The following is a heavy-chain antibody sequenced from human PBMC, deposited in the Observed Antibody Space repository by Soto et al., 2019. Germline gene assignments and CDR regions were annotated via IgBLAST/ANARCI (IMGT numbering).Heavy chain of an antibody. CDR1: GFTFSNYG. CDR3: AKGSPDSRGYHFFFDY. D-gene: IGHD3-22*01. V-gene: IGHV3-23*01. J-gene: IGHJ4*02. CDR2: ISGSGADT. Sequence: EVQLLESGGGLVQPGGSLRLSCAASGFTFSNYGMSWGRQAPGKGLVWVSAISGSGADTSYGDSVKGRFTISSDNSMITLFLQMNSLRAEDTAVYYCAKGSPDSRGYHFFFDYWGQGTLVTVSS.